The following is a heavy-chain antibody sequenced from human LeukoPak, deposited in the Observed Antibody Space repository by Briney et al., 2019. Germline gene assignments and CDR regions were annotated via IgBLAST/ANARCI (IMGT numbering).Heavy chain of an antibody. J-gene: IGHJ4*02. Sequence: GGSLSLSCAASGFTVSSNYMSWVRQAPGKGLEWVSRINTDGSSTSYADSVKGRFTISRDNAKNTLYLQMNSLRAEDTAVYYCARSDSGSYLDYWGQGTLVTVSS. CDR1: GFTVSSNY. V-gene: IGHV3-74*01. CDR3: ARSDSGSYLDY. CDR2: INTDGSST. D-gene: IGHD1-26*01.